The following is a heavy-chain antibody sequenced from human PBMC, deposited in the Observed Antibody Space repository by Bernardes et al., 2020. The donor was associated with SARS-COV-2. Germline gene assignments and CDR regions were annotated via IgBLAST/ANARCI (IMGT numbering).Heavy chain of an antibody. V-gene: IGHV4-34*01. CDR1: GGSFSGYY. CDR2: ITHSGIT. D-gene: IGHD3-3*01. J-gene: IGHJ6*02. Sequence: ETLSLTCAVYGGSFSGYYWTWIRQPPGKGLEWIGEITHSGITNYNASLNSRVTISVDTSKSQVSLKLNSVTAADTAVYYCARGHKRAIYYHGLDVWGQGATVTVSS. CDR3: ARGHKRAIYYHGLDV.